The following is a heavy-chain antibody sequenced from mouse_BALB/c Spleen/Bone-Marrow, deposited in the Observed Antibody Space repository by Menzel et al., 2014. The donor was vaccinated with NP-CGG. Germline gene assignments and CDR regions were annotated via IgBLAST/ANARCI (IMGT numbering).Heavy chain of an antibody. CDR2: IYPGDGST. V-gene: IGHV1S56*01. D-gene: IGHD3-2*01. Sequence: CKASGYTFTSYDINWVKQRPGQGLEWIGWIYPGDGSTKYNEKFKGKATLTADKSSSTAYMQLSSLTSENSAVYFCARSGDSSGYGFAYWGQGTLVTVSA. J-gene: IGHJ3*01. CDR3: ARSGDSSGYGFAY. CDR1: GYTFTSYD.